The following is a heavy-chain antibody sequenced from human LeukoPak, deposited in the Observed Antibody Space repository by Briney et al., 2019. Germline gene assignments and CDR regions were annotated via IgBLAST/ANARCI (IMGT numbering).Heavy chain of an antibody. CDR1: GYTFTSYG. D-gene: IGHD4-17*01. J-gene: IGHJ5*02. CDR3: ARGGGHDHGDYVGLA. CDR2: IIPIFGTA. V-gene: IGHV1-69*05. Sequence: SVKVSCKASGYTFTSYGISWVRQAPGQGLEWMGGIIPIFGTANYAQKFQGRVTITTDESTSTAYMELSSLRSEDTAVYYCARGGGHDHGDYVGLAWGQGTLVTVSS.